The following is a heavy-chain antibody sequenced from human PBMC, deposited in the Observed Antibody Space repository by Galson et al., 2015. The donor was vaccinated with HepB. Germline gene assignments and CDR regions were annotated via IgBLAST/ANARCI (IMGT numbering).Heavy chain of an antibody. CDR2: ISYDGSNK. CDR1: GFTFSSYA. V-gene: IGHV3-30*04. CDR3: AREKTYYYDSSGYYWEYYFDY. Sequence: SLRLSCAASGFTFSSYAMSWVRQAPGKGLEWVAVISYDGSNKYYADSVKGRFTISRDNSKNTLYLQMNSLRAEDTAVYCCAREKTYYYDSSGYYWEYYFDYWGQGTLVTVSS. D-gene: IGHD3-22*01. J-gene: IGHJ4*02.